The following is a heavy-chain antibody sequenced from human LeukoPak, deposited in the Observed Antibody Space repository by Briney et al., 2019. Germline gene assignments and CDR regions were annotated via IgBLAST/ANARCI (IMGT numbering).Heavy chain of an antibody. D-gene: IGHD6-13*01. CDR1: GGSISSGGYY. Sequence: SQTLSLTCTVSGGSISSGGYYWSWIRQHPGKGLEWIGYIYYSGSTYYNPPLKSRVTISVDTSKNQFSLKLSSVTAADTAVYYCTRVSTAAVIDYWGQGTLITVSS. CDR2: IYYSGST. J-gene: IGHJ4*02. V-gene: IGHV4-31*03. CDR3: TRVSTAAVIDY.